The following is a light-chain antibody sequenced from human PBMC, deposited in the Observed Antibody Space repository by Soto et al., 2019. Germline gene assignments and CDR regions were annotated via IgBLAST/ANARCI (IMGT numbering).Light chain of an antibody. V-gene: IGKV3-20*01. CDR2: GAS. CDR3: QQYGSSFSWT. CDR1: QRVSSRY. Sequence: EIVLTQFPGTLSLSPGESATLSCRASQRVSSRYLAWYQQKPGKAPRLLIYGASSRATGIPDRFSGSGSGTDFPLTISRLEPEDFAVYYCQQYGSSFSWTFGQGTKVDIK. J-gene: IGKJ1*01.